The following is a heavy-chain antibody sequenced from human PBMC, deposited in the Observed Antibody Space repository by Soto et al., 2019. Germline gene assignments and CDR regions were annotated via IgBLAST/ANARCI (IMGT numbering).Heavy chain of an antibody. Sequence: GGSLRLSCAASGSTFSNAWMSWVRQAPGKGLEWVGRIKSKTDGGTTDYAAPVKGRFTISRDDSKNTLYLQMNSLKTEDTAVYYCTTTPGGSTLAIFGVVIWPGWGQGTLVTVSS. D-gene: IGHD3-3*01. V-gene: IGHV3-15*01. CDR2: IKSKTDGGTT. CDR3: TTTPGGSTLAIFGVVIWPG. CDR1: GSTFSNAW. J-gene: IGHJ4*02.